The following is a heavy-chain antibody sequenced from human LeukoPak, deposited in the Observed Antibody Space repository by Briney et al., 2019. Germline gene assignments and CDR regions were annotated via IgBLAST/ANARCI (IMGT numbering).Heavy chain of an antibody. Sequence: GGSLRLSCAASGFTFSSYGMHWVRQAPGKGLEWVAVTSYDGSNKYYVDSVKGRFTISRDNSKNTLYLQMNSLRAEDTAVYYCAKEGVVVAAGFYFDYWGQGTLVTVSS. CDR1: GFTFSSYG. J-gene: IGHJ4*02. D-gene: IGHD2-15*01. CDR2: TSYDGSNK. CDR3: AKEGVVVAAGFYFDY. V-gene: IGHV3-30*18.